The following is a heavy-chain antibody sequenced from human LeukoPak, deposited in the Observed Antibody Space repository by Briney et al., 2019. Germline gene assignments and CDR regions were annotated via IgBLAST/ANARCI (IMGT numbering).Heavy chain of an antibody. J-gene: IGHJ6*03. Sequence: GGSLRLSCAASGFSFSYYGVHWVRQAPGKGLEWVALISYDGSDKYFADSVKGRFSISRDSSQSTLYLQMNSLRAEDTAVYYCARAEAAGDNRGGYYYFYMDVWGKGTTVTVSS. CDR1: GFSFSYYG. CDR2: ISYDGSDK. D-gene: IGHD6-25*01. V-gene: IGHV3-30*03. CDR3: ARAEAAGDNRGGYYYFYMDV.